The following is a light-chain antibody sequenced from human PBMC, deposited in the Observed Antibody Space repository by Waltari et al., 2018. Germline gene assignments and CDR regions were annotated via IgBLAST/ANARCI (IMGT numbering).Light chain of an antibody. J-gene: IGLJ3*02. V-gene: IGLV2-14*03. CDR1: SCYVGGFQS. Sequence: QSALTQPAPVSGSPGQSITMSCTGTSCYVGGFQSVSWYQQYPGQAPKLLIYDVSKRPSGVSKRFSGSKSGNTASLTISGLQAEDEADYYCSSFTVFGGGTKLIVL. CDR2: DVS. CDR3: SSFTV.